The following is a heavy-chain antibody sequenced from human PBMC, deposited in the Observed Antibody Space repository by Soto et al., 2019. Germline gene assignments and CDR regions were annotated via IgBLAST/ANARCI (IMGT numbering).Heavy chain of an antibody. Sequence: SVKVSCKALGNTFTYRYLHWVRQAPGQALEWMGWITPFSGDVHYAQKFQERVTITRDRSINTAYMQMSSLRSEDTAMYFCAGGGAGSGPFTWELPDHWGQGTLVT. CDR2: ITPFSGDV. J-gene: IGHJ4*02. V-gene: IGHV1-45*02. CDR3: AGGGAGSGPFTWELPDH. D-gene: IGHD1-26*01. CDR1: GNTFTYRY.